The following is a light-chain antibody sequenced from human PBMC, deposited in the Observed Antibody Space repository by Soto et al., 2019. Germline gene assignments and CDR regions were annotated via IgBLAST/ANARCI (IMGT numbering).Light chain of an antibody. V-gene: IGKV1-5*01. CDR3: QQYESYSPWT. J-gene: IGKJ1*01. Sequence: DIQMTQYNSALSASVGDRAIITCRASQSISSWLAWYQQKPGKAPKLLIYDASTLQSGVPSRYSGSGSGTEFTLTISNLQPDDFATYYCQQYESYSPWTFGQGTKVDI. CDR2: DAS. CDR1: QSISSW.